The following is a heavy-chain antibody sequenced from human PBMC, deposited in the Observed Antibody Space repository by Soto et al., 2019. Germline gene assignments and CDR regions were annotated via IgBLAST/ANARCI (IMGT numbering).Heavy chain of an antibody. V-gene: IGHV4-39*01. J-gene: IGHJ4*03. CDR3: ARQAVDEGYSSVWYFDS. CDR2: VSYNVRT. Sequence: PSETLSLTCTVSGGSISSRSYFWGWIRQPPGKGLEWIGSVSYNVRTYYNPSLKSRLTMSVDTSKNQFFLKLSSVTAADTAVYYCARQAVDEGYSSVWYFDSWGQGTTVTVSS. CDR1: GGSISSRSYF. D-gene: IGHD6-19*01.